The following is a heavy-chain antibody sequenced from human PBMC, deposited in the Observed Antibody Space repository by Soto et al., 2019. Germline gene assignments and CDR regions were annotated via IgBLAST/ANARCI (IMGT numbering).Heavy chain of an antibody. Sequence: EVQLLESGGGLVQPGGSLRLSCVASGFTLSTYAMSWVRQAPGKGLEWVSGITGSGGSTYYADSVKGRFTISRDNSKSTVSLHMNSLRAEDTAVDYCVKHRGNPSGAFDIWGQGTMVTVSS. CDR3: VKHRGNPSGAFDI. D-gene: IGHD3-10*01. J-gene: IGHJ3*02. CDR1: GFTLSTYA. CDR2: ITGSGGST. V-gene: IGHV3-23*01.